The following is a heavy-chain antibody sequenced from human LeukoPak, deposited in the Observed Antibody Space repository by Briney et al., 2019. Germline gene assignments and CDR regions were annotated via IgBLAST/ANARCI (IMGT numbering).Heavy chain of an antibody. J-gene: IGHJ5*02. D-gene: IGHD2-21*02. CDR1: GYTFTSYG. Sequence: ASVKVSCKASGYTFTSYGISWVRQAPGQGLEWMGWISAYNGNTNYAQKLQGRVTMTRNTSISTAYMELSSLRSEDTAVYYCARGRLVYCGGDCYLFDPWGQGTLVTVSS. CDR2: ISAYNGNT. CDR3: ARGRLVYCGGDCYLFDP. V-gene: IGHV1-18*01.